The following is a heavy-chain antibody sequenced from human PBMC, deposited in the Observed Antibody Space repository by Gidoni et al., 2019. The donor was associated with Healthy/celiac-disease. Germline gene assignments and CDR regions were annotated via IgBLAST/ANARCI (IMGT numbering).Heavy chain of an antibody. J-gene: IGHJ5*02. CDR3: ARERPLAGSSWYNWFDP. CDR2: ISSSGSTI. Sequence: EVQLVESGGGLVQPGGSLRLSCAASGFTFSSYEMNWVRQAPGKGLEWVSYISSSGSTIYYADAVKGRFTISRDNAKNSLYLQMNSLRAEDTAVYYCARERPLAGSSWYNWFDPWGQGTLVTVSS. V-gene: IGHV3-48*03. D-gene: IGHD6-13*01. CDR1: GFTFSSYE.